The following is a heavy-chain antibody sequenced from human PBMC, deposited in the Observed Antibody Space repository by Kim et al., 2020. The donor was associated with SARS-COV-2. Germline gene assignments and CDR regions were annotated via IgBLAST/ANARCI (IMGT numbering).Heavy chain of an antibody. CDR3: ASSLRYTMIVDY. D-gene: IGHD3-22*01. CDR2: ISGSGGST. J-gene: IGHJ4*02. Sequence: GGSLRLSCAASGFTFSSYAMSWVRQAPGKGLEWVPAISGSGGSTYYADSVKGRFTISRDNSKNTLYLQMNSLRAEDTAVYYCASSLRYTMIVDYWGQGTLVTVSS. V-gene: IGHV3-23*01. CDR1: GFTFSSYA.